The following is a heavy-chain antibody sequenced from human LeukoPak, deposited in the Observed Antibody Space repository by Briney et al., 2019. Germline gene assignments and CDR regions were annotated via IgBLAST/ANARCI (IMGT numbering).Heavy chain of an antibody. CDR1: GFTFSSYS. J-gene: IGHJ4*02. CDR2: ISSSSSYI. CDR3: ARDGSGWSRDY. Sequence: GGSLRLSCAASGFTFSSYSMNRVRQAPGKGLEWVSSISSSSSYIYYADSVKGRFTISRDNAKNSLYLQMNSLRAEDTGLYYCARDGSGWSRDYWGQGTLVTVSS. D-gene: IGHD6-19*01. V-gene: IGHV3-21*01.